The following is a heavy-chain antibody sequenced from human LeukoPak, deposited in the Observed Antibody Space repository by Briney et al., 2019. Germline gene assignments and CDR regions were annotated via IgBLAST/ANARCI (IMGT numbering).Heavy chain of an antibody. CDR3: ARHQWLGPFDY. J-gene: IGHJ4*02. CDR2: IYFSGST. V-gene: IGHV4-39*01. Sequence: SETLSLTCTVFGGSISSSSHYWGWIRQPPGEGLEWIGSIYFSGSTYYSPSLKSRVTISVDPSTNQFSLKLSSVTAADTAVYYCARHQWLGPFDYWSQGTLVTVSS. D-gene: IGHD6-19*01. CDR1: GGSISSSSHY.